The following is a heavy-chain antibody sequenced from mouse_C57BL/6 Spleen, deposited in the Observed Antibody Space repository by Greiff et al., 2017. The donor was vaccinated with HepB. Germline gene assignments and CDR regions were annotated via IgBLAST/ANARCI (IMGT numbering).Heavy chain of an antibody. D-gene: IGHD1-1*01. V-gene: IGHV1-64*01. CDR3: ARVDYGSSSWFAY. J-gene: IGHJ3*01. CDR2: IHPNSGST. CDR1: GYTFTSYW. Sequence: QVQLQQPGAELVKPGASVKLSCKASGYTFTSYWMHWVKQRPGQGLEWIGMIHPNSGSTNYNEKFKSKATLTVDKSSSTAYMQLSSLTSEDSAVYYCARVDYGSSSWFAYWGQGTLVTVSA.